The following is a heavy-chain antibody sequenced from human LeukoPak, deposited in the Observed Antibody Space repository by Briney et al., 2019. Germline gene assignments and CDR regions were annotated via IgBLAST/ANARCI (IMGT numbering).Heavy chain of an antibody. CDR3: ARLGLYTSSWYRYYYFDY. CDR1: GGSFNDYS. V-gene: IGHV4-34*01. D-gene: IGHD6-13*01. Sequence: SETLSLTCVVHGGSFNDYSWTWIRQSPGRGLEWIGDINHSGSTTYNPSLRSRFTMSADASKNQFSLSLSSVTAADTAVYYCARLGLYTSSWYRYYYFDYWGQGSLVTVSS. J-gene: IGHJ4*02. CDR2: INHSGST.